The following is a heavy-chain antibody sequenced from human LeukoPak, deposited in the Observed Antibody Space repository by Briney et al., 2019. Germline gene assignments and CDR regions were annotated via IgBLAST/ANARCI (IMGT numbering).Heavy chain of an antibody. J-gene: IGHJ3*02. D-gene: IGHD4-17*01. CDR1: GFTFISYA. Sequence: GSLRLSSAASGFTFISYAMSWVRQAPGKGLEWVSAISGSGGSTYYADSVKGRFTISRDNSKNTLYLQMNSLRAEDTAVYYCAKEDNGDYDAFDIWGQGTMVTVSS. CDR2: ISGSGGST. CDR3: AKEDNGDYDAFDI. V-gene: IGHV3-23*01.